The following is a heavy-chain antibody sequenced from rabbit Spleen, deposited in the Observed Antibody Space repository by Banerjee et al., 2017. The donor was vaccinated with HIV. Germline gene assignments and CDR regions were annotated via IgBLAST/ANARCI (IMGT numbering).Heavy chain of an antibody. D-gene: IGHD3-1*01. V-gene: IGHV1S25*01. CDR2: IYAGDGST. CDR1: GFSLFYYW. CDR3: ARDKELAIWGYEFDL. Sequence: EESGGGLVKPGGTLTLTCKASGFSLFYYWMSWVRQAPGKGLDLIGCIYAGDGSTDYTNWVNGRFTISKTSSTVDLKMTSLTAADTATYFCARDKELAIWGYEFDLWGPGTLVTVS. J-gene: IGHJ4*01.